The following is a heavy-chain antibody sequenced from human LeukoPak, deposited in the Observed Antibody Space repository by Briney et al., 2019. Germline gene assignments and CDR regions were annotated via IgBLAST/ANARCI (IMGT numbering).Heavy chain of an antibody. V-gene: IGHV3-7*01. Sequence: GGSLRLSCAASGFTFSSYWMSWVRQAPGKGLEWVANIKQDGSEKYYVDSVKGRFTISRDNAKNSLYLQMNSLRAEDTAVYYCAKDRCSNGIGCYYYYMDVWGKGTTVTISS. CDR1: GFTFSSYW. CDR2: IKQDGSEK. D-gene: IGHD2-8*01. J-gene: IGHJ6*03. CDR3: AKDRCSNGIGCYYYYMDV.